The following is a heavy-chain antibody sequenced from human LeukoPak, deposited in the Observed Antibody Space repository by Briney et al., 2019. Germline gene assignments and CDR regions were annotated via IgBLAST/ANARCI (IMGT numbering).Heavy chain of an antibody. V-gene: IGHV4-34*01. CDR3: ARELGSTGMDV. CDR2: INHSGST. CDR1: GGSFSGYY. J-gene: IGHJ6*02. Sequence: SETLSLTCAVYGGSFSGYYWSWIRQPPGKGLEGIGEINHSGSTNYNPSLKSRATISVDTSKNQFSLKLSSVTAADTAVYYCARELGSTGMDVWGQGTTVTVSS. D-gene: IGHD6-13*01.